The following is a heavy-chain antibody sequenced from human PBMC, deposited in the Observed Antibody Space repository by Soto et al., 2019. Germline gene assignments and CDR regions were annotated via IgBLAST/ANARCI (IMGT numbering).Heavy chain of an antibody. Sequence: ASVKVSCKASGYTFTGYYIHWVRQAPGQGLEWMGWINPNSGGTNFAQKFQGRVTVTRDTSISTAYMELTSLRSDDTAVYYCARWEQLVLGFDIWGQGKMVTVSS. CDR2: INPNSGGT. V-gene: IGHV1-2*02. D-gene: IGHD6-6*01. J-gene: IGHJ3*02. CDR3: ARWEQLVLGFDI. CDR1: GYTFTGYY.